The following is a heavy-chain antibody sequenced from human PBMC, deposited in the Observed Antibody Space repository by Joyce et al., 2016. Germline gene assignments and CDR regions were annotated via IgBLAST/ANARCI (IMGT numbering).Heavy chain of an antibody. D-gene: IGHD1-14*01. J-gene: IGHJ6*02. CDR2: IIPFFGAA. V-gene: IGHV1-69*12. CDR3: ARGGTSSDHFFFYTLDI. Sequence: QVLLVQSGATVKRPGSSLKVSCKSSGGAFSDFTVNWVRQAPGQRLEWMGGIIPFFGAAKYAEHFQSRVTLTADLSTRTAFMELSSLTSADTAGYYCARGGTSSDHFFFYTLDIWGPGTTVIVSS. CDR1: GGAFSDFT.